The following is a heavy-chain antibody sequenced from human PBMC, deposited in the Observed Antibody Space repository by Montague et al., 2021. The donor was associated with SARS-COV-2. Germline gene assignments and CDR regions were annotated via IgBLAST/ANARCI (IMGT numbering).Heavy chain of an antibody. V-gene: IGHV4-59*01. Sequence: SETLSLTCTVSGGSISSYYWSWIRQPPGKGLEWIGYTYYSGSTNYNPSLKSRVTISVDTSKNQFSLKLSSATAADTAVYYCARVPRNYDFWSGFYDAFDIWGQGTMVTVSS. D-gene: IGHD3-3*01. J-gene: IGHJ3*02. CDR3: ARVPRNYDFWSGFYDAFDI. CDR1: GGSISSYY. CDR2: TYYSGST.